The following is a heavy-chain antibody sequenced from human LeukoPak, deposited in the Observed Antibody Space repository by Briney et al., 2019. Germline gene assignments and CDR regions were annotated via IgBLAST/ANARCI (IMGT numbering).Heavy chain of an antibody. CDR2: INTNGGRT. V-gene: IGHV3-74*01. Sequence: GGSLRLSCAASGFTLSDYWGHWVRQAPGKGLVWVSRINTNGGRTDYADSVKGRFTISRDNSKNTLYLQMHSLRAEDTAVYYCAKIGSGWYFDYWGQGTLVTVSS. CDR3: AKIGSGWYFDY. J-gene: IGHJ4*02. D-gene: IGHD6-19*01. CDR1: GFTLSDYW.